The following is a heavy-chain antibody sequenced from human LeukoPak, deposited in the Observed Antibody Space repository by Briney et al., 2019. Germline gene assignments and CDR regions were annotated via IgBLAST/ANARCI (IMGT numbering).Heavy chain of an antibody. CDR2: INWNGGST. D-gene: IGHD5-18*01. CDR1: GFTFDDYG. V-gene: IGHV3-20*04. J-gene: IGHJ4*02. CDR3: ARADTAVVTDY. Sequence: GGSLRLSCAASGFTFDDYGMSWVRQAPGKGLEWVSGINWNGGSTGYADSVKGRFTISRDNAKNSLYLQMHSLRAEDTALYYCARADTAVVTDYWGQGTLVTVSS.